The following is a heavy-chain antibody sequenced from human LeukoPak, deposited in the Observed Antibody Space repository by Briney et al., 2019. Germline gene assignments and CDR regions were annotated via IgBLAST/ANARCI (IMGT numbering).Heavy chain of an antibody. CDR2: AYYSGST. CDR1: GASMSSYY. D-gene: IGHD4-23*01. Sequence: SETLSLTCTVSGASMSSYYWSWIRQPPGKGLDWIGYAYYSGSTNYNPSLKSRVTISLDTSKNQFSLKLSSVTAADTAVYYCVRVAGGNSDYYYYYMDVWGKGTTVTVSS. J-gene: IGHJ6*03. CDR3: VRVAGGNSDYYYYYMDV. V-gene: IGHV4-59*01.